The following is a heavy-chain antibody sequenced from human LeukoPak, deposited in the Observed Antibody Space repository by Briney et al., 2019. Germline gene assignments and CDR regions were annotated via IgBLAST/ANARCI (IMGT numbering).Heavy chain of an antibody. CDR3: ARVDYYDSSGYLYFQH. CDR1: GYTFTSYD. D-gene: IGHD3-22*01. V-gene: IGHV1-8*01. CDR2: MNPNSGNT. J-gene: IGHJ1*01. Sequence: ASVKVSCKASGYTFTSYDINWVRQATGQGLEWMGWMNPNSGNTGYAQKFQGRVTMTRNTSISTAYMELSSLRSEDTAVYYCARVDYYDSSGYLYFQHWGQGTLVTVSS.